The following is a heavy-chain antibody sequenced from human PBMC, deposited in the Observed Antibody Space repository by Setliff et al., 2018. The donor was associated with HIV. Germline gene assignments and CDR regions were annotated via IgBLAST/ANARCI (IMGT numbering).Heavy chain of an antibody. CDR1: GDSISDYY. Sequence: SETLSLTCNVSGDSISDYYWTWIRQPPGKGLEWIGYIYYSGSTNYNPSLKSRVTISVDTSKNQFSLKLSSLTAADTAVYYCARTYDYSNYFHYYMDVWGKGTTVTVSS. D-gene: IGHD4-4*01. J-gene: IGHJ6*03. V-gene: IGHV4-59*01. CDR2: IYYSGST. CDR3: ARTYDYSNYFHYYMDV.